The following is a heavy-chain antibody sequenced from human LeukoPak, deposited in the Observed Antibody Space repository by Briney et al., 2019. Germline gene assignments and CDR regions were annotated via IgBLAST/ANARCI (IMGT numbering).Heavy chain of an antibody. CDR1: GYTFTSYD. J-gene: IGHJ6*03. V-gene: IGHV1-8*03. CDR2: MNPNSGNT. D-gene: IGHD3-3*01. CDR3: ARGAPDFWSVYYMDV. Sequence: GASVTVSCKASGYTFTSYDINWVRQATGQGLEWMGWMNPNSGNTGYAQKFQGRVTITRNTSISTAYMELSSLRSEDTAVYYCARGAPDFWSVYYMDVWGKGTTVTVSS.